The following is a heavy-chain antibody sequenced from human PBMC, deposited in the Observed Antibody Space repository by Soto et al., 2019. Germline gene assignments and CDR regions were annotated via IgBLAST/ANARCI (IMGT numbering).Heavy chain of an antibody. Sequence: GGSLRLSCAASGFTFSSYAMSWVRQAPGKGLEWVSAISGSGGSTYYADSVKGRFTISRDNSKNTLYLQMNSLRAEDTAVYYCAKGDVNYYDSSGYLDYWGQGTLVTVSS. CDR3: AKGDVNYYDSSGYLDY. CDR1: GFTFSSYA. CDR2: ISGSGGST. V-gene: IGHV3-23*01. D-gene: IGHD3-22*01. J-gene: IGHJ4*02.